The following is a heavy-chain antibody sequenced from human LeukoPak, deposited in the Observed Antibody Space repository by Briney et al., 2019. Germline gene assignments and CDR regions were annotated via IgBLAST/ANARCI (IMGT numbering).Heavy chain of an antibody. Sequence: PGGSLRLSCAASGFTFSSYGMHWVRQAPGKGLEWVAFIRYDGSNKYYADSVKGRFTISRDNSKNTLYLQMNSLRAEDTAVYYCAKVVTTLWFGESDDYWGQGTLVTVSS. V-gene: IGHV3-30*02. CDR3: AKVVTTLWFGESDDY. D-gene: IGHD3-10*01. CDR1: GFTFSSYG. J-gene: IGHJ4*02. CDR2: IRYDGSNK.